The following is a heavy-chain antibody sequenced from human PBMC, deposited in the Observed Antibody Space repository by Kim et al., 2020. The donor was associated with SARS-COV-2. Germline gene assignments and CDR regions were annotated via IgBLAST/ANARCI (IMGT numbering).Heavy chain of an antibody. D-gene: IGHD3-16*01. CDR3: AKEDGRRFCFPR. J-gene: IGHJ3*01. CDR1: GFTFSDDD. Sequence: GGSLRLSCAASGFTFSDDDMSWFRQAPGKGLEWVSCIIGSGGATYYADSVKGRFTISRDNAKNSLYLQMNSLRAEDTAVYYCAKEDGRRFCFPRWGHG. CDR2: IIGSGGAT. V-gene: IGHV3-11*01.